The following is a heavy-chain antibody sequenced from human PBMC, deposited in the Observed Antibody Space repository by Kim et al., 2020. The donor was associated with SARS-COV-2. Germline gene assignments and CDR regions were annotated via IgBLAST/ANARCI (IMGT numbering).Heavy chain of an antibody. V-gene: IGHV4-59*08. D-gene: IGHD3-10*01. CDR3: ARLNRRYYPYYFDY. Sequence: TPSRKYRVTISLDTSKNQFSLKLSSVTAADTAVYYCARLNRRYYPYYFDYWGQGTLVTVSS. J-gene: IGHJ4*02.